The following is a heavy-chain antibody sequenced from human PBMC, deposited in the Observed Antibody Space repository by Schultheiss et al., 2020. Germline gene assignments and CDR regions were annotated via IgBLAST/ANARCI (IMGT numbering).Heavy chain of an antibody. CDR2: ISYDGSNK. J-gene: IGHJ4*02. V-gene: IGHV3-30*18. Sequence: WGSLRLSCAASGFTFSSYGMHWVRQAPGKGLEWVAVISYDGSNKYYADSVKGRFTISRDNSKNTLYLQMNSLRAEDTAVYYCAKQEEGSYFDYWGQGTLVTVSS. CDR3: AKQEEGSYFDY. CDR1: GFTFSSYG.